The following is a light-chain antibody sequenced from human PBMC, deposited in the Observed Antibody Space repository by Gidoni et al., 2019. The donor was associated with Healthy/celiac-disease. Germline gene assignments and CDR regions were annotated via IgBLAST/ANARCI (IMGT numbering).Light chain of an antibody. Sequence: ASISCRSSQSLLHSNGYNYLDWYLQKPGQSPQLLIYLGSNRASGVPDRFSGSGSGTDFTLKISRVEAEDVGVYYCMQALQTPRTFGQGTKVEIK. CDR1: QSLLHSNGYNY. J-gene: IGKJ1*01. CDR2: LGS. CDR3: MQALQTPRT. V-gene: IGKV2-28*01.